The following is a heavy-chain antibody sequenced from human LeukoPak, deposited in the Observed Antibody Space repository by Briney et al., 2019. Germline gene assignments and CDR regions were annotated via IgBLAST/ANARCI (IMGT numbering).Heavy chain of an antibody. D-gene: IGHD3-10*01. Sequence: SETLSLTCAVSGDSIISSNWWSWVRQPPGKGLEWIGEIYHSGSTSYNPPLKSRVTISVDKSKNQFSLKLTSVTAADTAVYYCIMFRDYNWFDPWGQGTLVTVSS. CDR3: IMFRDYNWFDP. CDR1: GDSIISSNW. J-gene: IGHJ5*02. V-gene: IGHV4-4*02. CDR2: IYHSGST.